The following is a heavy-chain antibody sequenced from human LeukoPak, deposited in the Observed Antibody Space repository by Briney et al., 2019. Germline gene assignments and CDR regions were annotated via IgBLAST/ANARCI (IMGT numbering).Heavy chain of an antibody. CDR2: ITYDGSNK. Sequence: GGSLRLSCAASGFTFSSYAMHWVRQAPGKGLEWVAVITYDGSNKYYADSVKGRFTISRDNSKNTLYLQMTSLRAKDTAVYYCARDEVVPIAARDPYYYYYGMDGWGQGTTVTVSS. V-gene: IGHV3-30-3*01. D-gene: IGHD6-6*01. CDR3: ARDEVVPIAARDPYYYYYGMDG. J-gene: IGHJ6*02. CDR1: GFTFSSYA.